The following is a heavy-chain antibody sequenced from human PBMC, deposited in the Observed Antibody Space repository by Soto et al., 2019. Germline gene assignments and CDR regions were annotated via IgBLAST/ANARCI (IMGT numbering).Heavy chain of an antibody. CDR2: IYSGGST. Sequence: GGSLRLSCAASGFTVSSNYMSWVRQAPGKGLEWVSVIYSGGSTYYADSVKGRFTISRDNSKNTLYLQMNSLRAEDTAVYYCARIRVLGGYGMDVWGQGTTVTVSS. V-gene: IGHV3-53*01. CDR1: GFTVSSNY. J-gene: IGHJ6*02. CDR3: ARIRVLGGYGMDV. D-gene: IGHD2-15*01.